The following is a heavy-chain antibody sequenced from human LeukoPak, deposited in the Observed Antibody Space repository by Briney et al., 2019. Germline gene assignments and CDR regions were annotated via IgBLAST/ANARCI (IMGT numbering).Heavy chain of an antibody. J-gene: IGHJ4*02. CDR2: IYYSGST. CDR3: ARARIAEESLSHFDY. CDR1: GGSISSSSYY. V-gene: IGHV4-39*07. D-gene: IGHD6-13*01. Sequence: PSETLSLTCTVSGGSISSSSYYWGWIRQPPGKGLEWIGSIYYSGSTYYNPSLKSRVTISVDTSKNQFSLKLSSVTAADTAVYYCARARIAEESLSHFDYWGQGTLVTVSS.